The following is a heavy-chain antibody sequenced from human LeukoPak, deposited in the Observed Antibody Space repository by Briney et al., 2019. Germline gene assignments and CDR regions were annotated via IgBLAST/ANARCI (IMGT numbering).Heavy chain of an antibody. D-gene: IGHD1-26*01. V-gene: IGHV3-23*01. CDR3: AKDRSIGTYYTFDH. CDR2: ISASGVMT. Sequence: GGSLRLSCVASGFTFSSYAMHWVRQTPGKGLEWVSSISASGVMTYYADSVKGRFTVSRDNSKNSLYLQMSSLTAADTAVYYCAKDRSIGTYYTFDHWGQGTLVTVSS. CDR1: GFTFSSYA. J-gene: IGHJ4*02.